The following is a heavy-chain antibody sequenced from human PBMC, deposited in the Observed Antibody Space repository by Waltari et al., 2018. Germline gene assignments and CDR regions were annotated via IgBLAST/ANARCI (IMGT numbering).Heavy chain of an antibody. CDR2: ISDKSNYI. J-gene: IGHJ3*02. CDR3: ARCGGGTCYQSGAFDI. Sequence: EVQLVESGGGLVKPGGPLRLSCAASGFTFSTYSMVWLRQDPGKGLGWVSAISDKSNYIYYADSVKGRFTISRDNTRNSLYLQMNSLRAEDTALYFCARCGGGTCYQSGAFDIWGQGTTVTVSS. V-gene: IGHV3-21*01. D-gene: IGHD2-15*01. CDR1: GFTFSTYS.